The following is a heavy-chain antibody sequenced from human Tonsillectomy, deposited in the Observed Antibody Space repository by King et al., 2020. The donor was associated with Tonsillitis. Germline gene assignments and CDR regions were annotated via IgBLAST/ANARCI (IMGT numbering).Heavy chain of an antibody. V-gene: IGHV1-18*04. CDR2: ISAYNGNT. Sequence: QLVQSGAEVKKPGASVKVSCKASGYTFTSYGISWVRQAPGQGLEWMGWISAYNGNTNYAQKLHGRVTMTTDTSTSTAYMELRSLRSDDTAVYYCARDSPVFVVVVAAQNWFDPWGQGTLVTVSS. D-gene: IGHD2-15*01. CDR3: ARDSPVFVVVVAAQNWFDP. J-gene: IGHJ5*02. CDR1: GYTFTSYG.